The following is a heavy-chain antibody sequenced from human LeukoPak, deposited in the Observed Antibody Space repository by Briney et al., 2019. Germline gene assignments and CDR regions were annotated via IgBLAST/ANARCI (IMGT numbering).Heavy chain of an antibody. V-gene: IGHV4-59*01. J-gene: IGHJ6*03. CDR2: IYYSWST. Sequence: SETLSLTCTVSGGSISSYYWSWMRQPPGKGLEWLGYIYYSWSTNYSLSLKRRVTISVDTSKNQFSLKLSSVTAADTAVYYCARGGWYNWNSLHYYYYMDVWGKGTTVTVSS. CDR3: ARGGWYNWNSLHYYYYMDV. D-gene: IGHD1-7*01. CDR1: GGSISSYY.